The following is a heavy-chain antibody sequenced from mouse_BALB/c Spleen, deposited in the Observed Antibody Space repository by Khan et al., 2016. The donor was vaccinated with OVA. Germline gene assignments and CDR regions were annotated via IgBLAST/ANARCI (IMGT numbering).Heavy chain of an antibody. CDR2: IHPNSGYT. CDR1: GYTFTSYT. Sequence: VQLQESGTELARPGASVKMSCKASGYTFTSYTIHWVKQRPGQGLDWIGYIHPNSGYTTYNQKFKGKATLTADKSSSTAYMQLSSLTSEDSAVYYCARDFHYYGSRGARDYWGQGTSVTVSS. CDR3: ARDFHYYGSRGARDY. D-gene: IGHD1-1*01. J-gene: IGHJ4*01. V-gene: IGHV1-4*01.